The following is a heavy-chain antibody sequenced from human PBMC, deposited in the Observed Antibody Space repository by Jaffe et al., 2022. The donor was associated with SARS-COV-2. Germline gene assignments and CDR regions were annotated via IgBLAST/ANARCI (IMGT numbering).Heavy chain of an antibody. CDR3: ARSGTDACTNGVCYKYYYYYGMDV. D-gene: IGHD2-8*01. J-gene: IGHJ6*02. Sequence: QVQLVQSGAEVKKPGASVKVSCKASGYTFTSYGISWVRQAPGQGLEWMGWISAYNGNTNYAQKLQGRVTMTTDTSTSTAYMELRSLRSDDTAVYYCARSGTDACTNGVCYKYYYYYGMDVWGQGTTVTVSS. CDR1: GYTFTSYG. CDR2: ISAYNGNT. V-gene: IGHV1-18*01.